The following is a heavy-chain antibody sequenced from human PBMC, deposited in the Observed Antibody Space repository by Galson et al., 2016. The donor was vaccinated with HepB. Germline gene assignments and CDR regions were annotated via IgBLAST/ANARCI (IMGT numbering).Heavy chain of an antibody. CDR3: ARKSDTYRYDGDF. J-gene: IGHJ4*02. V-gene: IGHV3-53*01. Sequence: SLRLSCAVSGFTVSNNYMTWVRQAPGKGPEWVALIYSIGTTAYAEPVKGRFTISRDNSRNTLNLEMKRLRADDTAVYYCARKSDTYRYDGDFWGQGTLVTVSS. CDR1: GFTVSNNY. CDR2: IYSIGTT. D-gene: IGHD3-16*02.